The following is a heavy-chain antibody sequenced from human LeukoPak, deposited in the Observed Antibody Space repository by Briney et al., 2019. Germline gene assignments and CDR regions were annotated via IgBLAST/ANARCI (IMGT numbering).Heavy chain of an antibody. Sequence: GGSLRLSCAASGFTFSSYAMSWVRQAPGKGLEWVSAISGNGGSTYYADSVKGRFTISRDNSKNTLYLQMNSLRAEDTAVYYCAKSLDIVVVNDAFDIWGQGTMVTVSS. CDR2: ISGNGGST. V-gene: IGHV3-23*01. J-gene: IGHJ3*02. CDR3: AKSLDIVVVNDAFDI. CDR1: GFTFSSYA. D-gene: IGHD2-21*01.